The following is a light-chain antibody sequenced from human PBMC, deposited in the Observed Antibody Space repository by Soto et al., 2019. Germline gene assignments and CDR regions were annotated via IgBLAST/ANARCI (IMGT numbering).Light chain of an antibody. CDR3: TSWTTSTTMI. V-gene: IGLV2-14*03. J-gene: IGLJ2*01. CDR2: DVN. CDR1: SSDIGAYNF. Sequence: QSALTQPASVSGSPGQSITISCTGTSSDIGAYNFVSWYQQHPGKAPKLMLYDVNIRPSGVSNRFSGSKSGNTASLTISGPRAEDEADYYCTSWTTSTTMIFGGGTKLTVL.